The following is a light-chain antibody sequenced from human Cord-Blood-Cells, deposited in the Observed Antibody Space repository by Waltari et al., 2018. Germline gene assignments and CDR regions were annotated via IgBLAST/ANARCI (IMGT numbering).Light chain of an antibody. CDR2: VAS. CDR1: QSISSW. V-gene: IGKV1-5*01. Sequence: DIQMTQSPSTLSASVGDRVTITCRASQSISSWLAWYQQKPGKDPKLLIYVASRLESGVRSSFSGSGSGTEFTLTISSLQPDDFATYYCQQYNSYSGTFGQGTKVEIK. J-gene: IGKJ1*01. CDR3: QQYNSYSGT.